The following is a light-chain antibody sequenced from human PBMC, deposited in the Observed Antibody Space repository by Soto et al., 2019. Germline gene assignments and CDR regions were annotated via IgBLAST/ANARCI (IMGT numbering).Light chain of an antibody. CDR2: KAS. J-gene: IGKJ5*01. V-gene: IGKV1-5*03. CDR3: QQYSSHIIT. Sequence: DIQMTQSPSTLSASVGDRVTITCRASESISSWLAWYQQKPGKAPKLLIYKASTLDSGVPSRFSGSGSGTEFTLTISSLQPDDFATYYCQQYSSHIITFGQGTRLEMK. CDR1: ESISSW.